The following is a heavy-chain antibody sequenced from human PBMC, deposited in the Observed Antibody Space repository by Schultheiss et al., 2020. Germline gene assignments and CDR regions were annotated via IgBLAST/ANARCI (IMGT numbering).Heavy chain of an antibody. CDR2: IYYSGST. J-gene: IGHJ4*02. CDR3: ARVRTSGWLIDY. D-gene: IGHD6-19*01. CDR1: GGSISSVDYY. V-gene: IGHV4-31*03. Sequence: SETLSLTCSVSGGSISSVDYYWSWIRQLPGKGLEWVGYIYYSGSTYYNPSLKSRLTISLDTSKNQFSLNLSSVTAADTAVYYCARVRTSGWLIDYWGQGTLVTVAS.